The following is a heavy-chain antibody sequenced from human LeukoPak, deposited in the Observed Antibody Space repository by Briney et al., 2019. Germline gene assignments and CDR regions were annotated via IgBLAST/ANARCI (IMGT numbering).Heavy chain of an antibody. V-gene: IGHV1-46*01. CDR2: IKPGGDNT. J-gene: IGHJ3*02. Sequence: ASVTVSFKSSGYTFTKSYIHYLGQAPGQQVEGMGLIKPGGDNTDYAQNFQGRLTMTSDTSARTVYMELSSLRSDDTAVYYCARIRDGYNDAYDIWGQGTLVTVTS. CDR1: GYTFTKSY. D-gene: IGHD5-24*01. CDR3: ARIRDGYNDAYDI.